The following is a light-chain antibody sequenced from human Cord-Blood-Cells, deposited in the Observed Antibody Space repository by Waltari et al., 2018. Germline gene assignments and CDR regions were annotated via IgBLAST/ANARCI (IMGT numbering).Light chain of an antibody. V-gene: IGLV2-23*02. Sequence: QSALTQPAPVSGSPGQSITLPCTGTSSDVGIYYLVSWYQQHPAKAPKLMIYEVSKRPSGVSNRFSGSKSGNTASLTISGLQAEDEADYYCCSYAGSSTWVFGGGTKLTVL. CDR3: CSYAGSSTWV. CDR1: SSDVGIYYL. J-gene: IGLJ3*02. CDR2: EVS.